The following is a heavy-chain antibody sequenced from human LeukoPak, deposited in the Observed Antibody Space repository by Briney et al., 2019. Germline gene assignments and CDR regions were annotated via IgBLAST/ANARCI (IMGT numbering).Heavy chain of an antibody. Sequence: SETLSLTCAVYGGSFSGYYWSWIRQPPGKGLEWIGEINHSVSTNYNPSLKSRVTISVDTSKNQFSLKLSSVTAADTAVYYCARGPGCSGGSCYPRYYYYGMDVWGKGTTVTVSS. D-gene: IGHD2-15*01. J-gene: IGHJ6*04. CDR1: GGSFSGYY. V-gene: IGHV4-34*01. CDR3: ARGPGCSGGSCYPRYYYYGMDV. CDR2: INHSVST.